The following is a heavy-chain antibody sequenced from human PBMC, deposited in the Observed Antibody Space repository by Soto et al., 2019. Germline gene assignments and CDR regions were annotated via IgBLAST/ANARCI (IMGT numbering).Heavy chain of an antibody. V-gene: IGHV1-69*13. CDR2: IIPIFGTA. J-gene: IGHJ6*02. CDR1: GGTFSSYA. D-gene: IGHD3-10*01. CDR3: ASSYGSGRGYYYYGMDV. Sequence: SVKVSCKASGGTFSSYAISWVRQAPGQGLEWMGGIIPIFGTANYAQKFQGRVTITADESTSTAYMELSSLRSEDTAVYYCASSYGSGRGYYYYGMDVWGQGTTVTVSS.